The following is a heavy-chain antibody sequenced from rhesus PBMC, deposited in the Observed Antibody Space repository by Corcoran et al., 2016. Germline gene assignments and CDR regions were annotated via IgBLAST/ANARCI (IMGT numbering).Heavy chain of an antibody. CDR2: GRGSSCGT. CDR1: GYSISSGHG. Sequence: QVQLQESGPGPVKPSETLSLTCAVSGYSISSGHGWRWIRQPPGQGLVGFGNGRGSSCGTNYTPSRKSRGTISRDTSKDQCSLKRSSVTAADTAVYDWAREGSSSGWYTDYLGQGVLVTVSS. J-gene: IGHJ4*01. CDR3: AREGSSSGWYTDY. V-gene: IGHV4-127*01. D-gene: IGHD6-31*01.